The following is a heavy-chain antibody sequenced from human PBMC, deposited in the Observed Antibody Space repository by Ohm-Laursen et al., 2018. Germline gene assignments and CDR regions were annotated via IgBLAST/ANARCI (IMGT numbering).Heavy chain of an antibody. D-gene: IGHD2-15*01. V-gene: IGHV3-23*01. CDR1: GFTFSYYA. Sequence: SLRLSCAASGFTFSYYALNWVRQAPGKRLEWISIISDSGGNTFYADSVKGRFIISRDNSKDTLYLQMNSLRAEDTAIYYCAKDQEGRTVVHLDYWGQGTLVTVSS. J-gene: IGHJ4*02. CDR2: ISDSGGNT. CDR3: AKDQEGRTVVHLDY.